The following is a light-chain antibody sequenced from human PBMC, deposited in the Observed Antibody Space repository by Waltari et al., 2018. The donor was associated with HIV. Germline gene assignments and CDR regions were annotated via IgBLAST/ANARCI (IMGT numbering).Light chain of an antibody. Sequence: DIQITQSPSSLSASVGDRVPISCRASQSIGRRLNWYQHKPGKAPKLLIYDASTLRSGVPSRFSASGSGTEFTLIISSLQGEDIATYYWQKSDNTPYTFGQGTKLEIK. V-gene: IGKV1-39*01. CDR1: QSIGRR. J-gene: IGKJ2*01. CDR2: DAS. CDR3: QKSDNTPYT.